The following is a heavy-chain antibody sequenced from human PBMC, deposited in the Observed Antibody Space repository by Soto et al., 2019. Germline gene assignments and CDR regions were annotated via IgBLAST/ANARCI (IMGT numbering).Heavy chain of an antibody. CDR1: GGSVSGHF. Sequence: QVQLQEWGAGLLKPSETLSLTCSVYGGSVSGHFWSWIRQPPGRGLEWLGQIYYSGSTSYKPSLKSRLSISVDTSKSQLSLKMTSVTAADTAVYYGARHYGRAFDIWGQGTMVTVSS. CDR2: IYYSGST. CDR3: ARHYGRAFDI. V-gene: IGHV4-34*01. J-gene: IGHJ3*02. D-gene: IGHD4-17*01.